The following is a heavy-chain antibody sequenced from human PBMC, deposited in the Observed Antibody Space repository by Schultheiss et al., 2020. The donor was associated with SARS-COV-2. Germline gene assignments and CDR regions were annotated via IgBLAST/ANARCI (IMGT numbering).Heavy chain of an antibody. V-gene: IGHV1-69*13. D-gene: IGHD3-10*01. J-gene: IGHJ4*02. CDR3: ASYGLLAGYFDY. Sequence: SVKVSCKASGGTFSSYAISWVRQAPGQGLEWMGGIIPIFGTANYAQKFQGRVTITADESTSTAYMELSSLRSEDTAVYYCASYGLLAGYFDYWGQGTLVTVSS. CDR2: IIPIFGTA. CDR1: GGTFSSYA.